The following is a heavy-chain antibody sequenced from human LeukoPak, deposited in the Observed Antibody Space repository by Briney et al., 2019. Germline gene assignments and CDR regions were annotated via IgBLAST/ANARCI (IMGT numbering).Heavy chain of an antibody. Sequence: GRSLRLSCAASGFTFSSYGMHWVRRAPGKGLEWVAVIWYDGSNKYYADSVKGRFTISRDNSKNTLYLQMNSLRAEDTAVYYCARDHSSGWYSDYFDYWGQGTLVTVSS. CDR2: IWYDGSNK. CDR1: GFTFSSYG. CDR3: ARDHSSGWYSDYFDY. D-gene: IGHD6-19*01. J-gene: IGHJ4*02. V-gene: IGHV3-33*01.